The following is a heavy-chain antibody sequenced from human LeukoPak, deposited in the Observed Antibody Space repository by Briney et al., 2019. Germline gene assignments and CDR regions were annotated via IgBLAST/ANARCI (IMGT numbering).Heavy chain of an antibody. CDR3: ARKGGAYYDFWSGYPY. J-gene: IGHJ4*02. D-gene: IGHD3-3*01. CDR2: INHSGST. CDR1: GGSFSGYY. V-gene: IGHV4-34*01. Sequence: SETLSLTCAVYGGSFSGYYWSWIRQPPGKGLEWIGEINHSGSTNYNPSLKSRVTISVDTSQNQFSLKLNSVTAADTAVYYCARKGGAYYDFWSGYPYWGQGTLVTVSS.